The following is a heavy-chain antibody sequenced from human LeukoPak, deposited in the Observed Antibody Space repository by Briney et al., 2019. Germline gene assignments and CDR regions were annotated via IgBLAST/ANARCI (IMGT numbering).Heavy chain of an antibody. V-gene: IGHV1-18*01. CDR3: ASSKRQWRVPDDY. J-gene: IGHJ4*02. Sequence: ASVKVSCKASGYTFTRYGISWVRQAPGQGLEWMGWISAYNGNTNYAQKLQGRVTMTTDTSTSTAYKELRSLRSDDTAVYYCASSKRQWRVPDDYWGQGTLVTVSS. CDR1: GYTFTRYG. D-gene: IGHD6-19*01. CDR2: ISAYNGNT.